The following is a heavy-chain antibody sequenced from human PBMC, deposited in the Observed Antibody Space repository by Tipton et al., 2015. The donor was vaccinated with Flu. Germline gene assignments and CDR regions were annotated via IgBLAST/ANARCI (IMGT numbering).Heavy chain of an antibody. CDR2: VYGGGST. CDR3: TLDLYSRGKYYLDY. D-gene: IGHD6-19*01. CDR1: GFTVSNTY. Sequence: SLRLSCAASGFTVSNTYMSWVRQAPGKGLEWVSVVYGGGSTYYADSVKGRFTISRDNSKNTLYLQINSLKAKDTAVYFCTLDLYSRGKYYLDYWGQGTLVSVSS. J-gene: IGHJ4*02. V-gene: IGHV3-53*01.